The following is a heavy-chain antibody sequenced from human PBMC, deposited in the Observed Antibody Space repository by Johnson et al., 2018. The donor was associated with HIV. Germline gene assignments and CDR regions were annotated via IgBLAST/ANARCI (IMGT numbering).Heavy chain of an antibody. V-gene: IGHV3-13*01. CDR2: IGTAGDT. J-gene: IGHJ3*02. D-gene: IGHD6-13*01. CDR1: GFTFSSYD. Sequence: VQLVESGGGLKQPGGSLRLSCAASGFTFSSYDMHWVRQATGKGLEWVSTIGTAGDTYYPGSVKGRFTVSREDAKNSLYLQMNSLRAGDTALYYCAKDRDLAAAGTDAFDIWGQGTMVTVSS. CDR3: AKDRDLAAAGTDAFDI.